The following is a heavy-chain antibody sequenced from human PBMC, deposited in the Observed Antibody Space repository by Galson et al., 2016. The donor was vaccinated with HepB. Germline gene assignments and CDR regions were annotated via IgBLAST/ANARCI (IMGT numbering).Heavy chain of an antibody. V-gene: IGHV3-33*01. J-gene: IGHJ4*02. Sequence: SLRLSCAPSGSSFSLYGMHWVRQAPGKGLEWVALIRYDGDTKYSADSVKGRFTISRDNSDNTLYLHMNSRRAEDTAVYYCSRARYSSSWFGDFDYWGQGTLVIVSS. CDR1: GSSFSLYG. CDR2: IRYDGDTK. D-gene: IGHD6-19*01. CDR3: SRARYSSSWFGDFDY.